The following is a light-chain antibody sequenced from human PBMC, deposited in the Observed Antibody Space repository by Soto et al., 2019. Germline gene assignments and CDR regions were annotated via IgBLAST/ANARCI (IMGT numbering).Light chain of an antibody. CDR1: QMISVW. J-gene: IGKJ1*01. CDR3: LQYNSFPWT. Sequence: DIQMTQSPSTLSASVGDRVTITCRASQMISVWLAWYQQRPGKAPKLLIAKASNLESGVPSRISGSGSETEFTLTTSSLQPDHFATYYCLQYNSFPWTFGQGTKVEMK. CDR2: KAS. V-gene: IGKV1-5*03.